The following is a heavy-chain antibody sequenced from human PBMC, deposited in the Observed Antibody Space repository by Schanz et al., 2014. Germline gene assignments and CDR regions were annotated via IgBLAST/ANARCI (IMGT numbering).Heavy chain of an antibody. V-gene: IGHV3-21*02. Sequence: EVKLLESGGHLVQPGGSLRLSCVASGFTFSTYAMNWVRQAPGKGLEWVSSISSSSSYISYADSVKGRFTISRDNSKNNSKNTLYVQMNSLRAEDTAVYYCARDRRRYCSTASCLHDNWFDPWGQGTLVIVSS. J-gene: IGHJ5*02. D-gene: IGHD2-2*01. CDR2: ISSSSSYI. CDR1: GFTFSTYA. CDR3: ARDRRRYCSTASCLHDNWFDP.